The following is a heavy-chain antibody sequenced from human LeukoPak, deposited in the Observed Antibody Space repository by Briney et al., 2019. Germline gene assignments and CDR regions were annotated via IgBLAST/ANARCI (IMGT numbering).Heavy chain of an antibody. D-gene: IGHD3-16*01. V-gene: IGHV4-34*01. CDR1: GGSFSISY. CDR3: ARSPLGGDDAFDI. Sequence: SETLSLTCGVSGGSFSISYWSWIRQPPGKGLEWIGQIYHSGGANYNPSLRSRVTITIDTSKNQLSLRLSSVTAADTAVYYCARSPLGGDDAFDIWGQGTRVTVSS. CDR2: IYHSGGA. J-gene: IGHJ3*02.